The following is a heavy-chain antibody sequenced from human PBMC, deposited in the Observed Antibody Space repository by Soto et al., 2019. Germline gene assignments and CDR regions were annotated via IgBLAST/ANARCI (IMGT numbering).Heavy chain of an antibody. J-gene: IGHJ5*02. V-gene: IGHV4-4*02. D-gene: IGHD2-8*01. CDR2: IFHDGSV. CDR3: AREGNGALANIFHP. CDR1: GGSISRTDW. Sequence: SETLSLTCAVSGGSISRTDWWSWVRQPPGKGLEWIGEIFHDGSVNYNPSLERRVTMSVDKSKNHFYLNLSSVTAADTAVYYCAREGNGALANIFHPCGQGVLVTVSS.